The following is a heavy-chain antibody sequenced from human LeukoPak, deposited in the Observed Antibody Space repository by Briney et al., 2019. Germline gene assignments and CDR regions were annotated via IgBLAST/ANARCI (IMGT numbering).Heavy chain of an antibody. J-gene: IGHJ4*02. Sequence: GGSLRLSCAASGFTFSNYAMHWDRQAPGKGLEWVAVISNDGNNKHYIDSVKGRFTISRDNSKDTLYLQINSLRAEDTAVYYCGRVAPGGRHIDYWGQGTLVTVSS. CDR2: ISNDGNNK. CDR1: GFTFSNYA. V-gene: IGHV3-30-3*01. CDR3: GRVAPGGRHIDY. D-gene: IGHD2-15*01.